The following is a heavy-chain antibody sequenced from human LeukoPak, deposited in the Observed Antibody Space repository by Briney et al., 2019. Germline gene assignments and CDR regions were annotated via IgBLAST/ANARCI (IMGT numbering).Heavy chain of an antibody. V-gene: IGHV3-53*01. D-gene: IGHD4-17*01. CDR1: GFTVSSNY. CDR2: IYSSGST. CDR3: ARDLYGVSHNY. Sequence: GGSLRLSCAASGFTVSSNYMNWVRQAPGKGLEWVSVIYSSGSTYYADSVKGRFTISRDNSKNTLYLQMNSLRAEDTAVYYCARDLYGVSHNYWGQGTLVTVSS. J-gene: IGHJ4*02.